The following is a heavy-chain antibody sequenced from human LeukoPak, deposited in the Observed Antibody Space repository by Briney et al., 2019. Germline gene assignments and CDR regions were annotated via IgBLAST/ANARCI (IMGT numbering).Heavy chain of an antibody. D-gene: IGHD1-26*01. Sequence: ASVKVSCKASGYTFTSYGISWVRQAPGQGLEWMGWISAYNGNTNYAQKLQGRVTMTTDTSTSTAYMELSRLRSDDTAVYYCARGSRVGATLGVRYWGQGTLVTVSS. J-gene: IGHJ4*02. V-gene: IGHV1-18*01. CDR2: ISAYNGNT. CDR3: ARGSRVGATLGVRY. CDR1: GYTFTSYG.